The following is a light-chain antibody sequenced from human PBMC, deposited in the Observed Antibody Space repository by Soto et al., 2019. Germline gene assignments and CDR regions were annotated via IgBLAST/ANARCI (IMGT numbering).Light chain of an antibody. V-gene: IGKV3-20*01. CDR1: QSVSSNY. J-gene: IGKJ2*03. Sequence: EIVLTQSPGTLSLSPGERATLSCRASQSVSSNYLAWYQQKPGQAPRLLIYGASSRATGIPDRFSGSGSGTDFTLTISGLEPEDFAVYYCQQDGSSFSFGQGTKLEIE. CDR2: GAS. CDR3: QQDGSSFS.